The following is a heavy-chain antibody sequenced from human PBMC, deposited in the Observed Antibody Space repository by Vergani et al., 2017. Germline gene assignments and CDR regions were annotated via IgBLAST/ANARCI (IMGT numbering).Heavy chain of an antibody. CDR2: IDPSDSYT. D-gene: IGHD6-19*01. V-gene: IGHV5-10-1*01. CDR3: ARQVAVAGKWWGPYFYYGMDV. J-gene: IGHJ6*02. Sequence: EVQLVQSGAEVKKPGESLRLSCKGSGYSFTSYWISWVRQMPGKGLEWMGRIDPSDSYTNYSPSFQGHVTISADKYISTAYLQWSSLKASDTAMYYCARQVAVAGKWWGPYFYYGMDVWDQGTTVTVSS. CDR1: GYSFTSYW.